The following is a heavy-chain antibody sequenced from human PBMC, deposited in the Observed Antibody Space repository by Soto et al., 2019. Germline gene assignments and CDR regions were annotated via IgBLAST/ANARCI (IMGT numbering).Heavy chain of an antibody. D-gene: IGHD3-16*01. V-gene: IGHV2-5*02. J-gene: IGHJ5*02. CDR1: GFSLTTRGVG. CDR3: AQIPNYYQYDWFDP. CDR2: IYWDDDK. Sequence: QITLKESGPTLVKPTQTLTLTCTFSGFSLTTRGVGVGWIRQPPGKALECLALIYWDDDKRYSPSLQSRLSITKDNSKHQVVLTMTNEHHVDTAKYYCAQIPNYYQYDWFDPWGQGTQVSVSS.